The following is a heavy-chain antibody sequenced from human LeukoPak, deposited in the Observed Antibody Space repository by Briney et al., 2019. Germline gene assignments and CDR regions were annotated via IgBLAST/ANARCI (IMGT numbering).Heavy chain of an antibody. J-gene: IGHJ4*02. D-gene: IGHD4-17*01. CDR1: GFTFSSYG. V-gene: IGHV3-30*02. CDR3: ARVFGDYEDY. CDR2: IRYDGSNK. Sequence: GGSLRLSCAASGFTFSSYGMHWVRQAPGKGLEWVAFIRYDGSNKYYADSVKGRFTISRDNSKNTLYLQMNSLRAEDTAVYYCARVFGDYEDYWGQGTLVTVSS.